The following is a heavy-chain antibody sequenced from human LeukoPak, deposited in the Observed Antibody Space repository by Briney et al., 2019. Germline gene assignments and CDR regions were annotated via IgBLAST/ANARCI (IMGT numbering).Heavy chain of an antibody. CDR2: IRGSGGTI. Sequence: GGSLRLSCAASGFTFSSSATNWASQDAGKGLGWLSSIRGSGGTILYADAVTGRFTISRDNSNNTLYLQMSSLRAEDTAVYYCAKDPSGGTGYYGTARFDFWGQGTLVTVSS. D-gene: IGHD3/OR15-3a*01. CDR3: AKDPSGGTGYYGTARFDF. V-gene: IGHV3-23*01. CDR1: GFTFSSSA. J-gene: IGHJ4*02.